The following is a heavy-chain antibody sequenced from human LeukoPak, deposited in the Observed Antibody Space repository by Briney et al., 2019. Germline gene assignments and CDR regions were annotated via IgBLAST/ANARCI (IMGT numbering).Heavy chain of an antibody. D-gene: IGHD2-8*01. Sequence: PSQTLSLTCAVSGGSISSGGYSWSWIRQPPGKGLEWIGYIYHSGSTYYNPSLKSRVTISVDRSKNQFSLKLSSVTAADTAVYYCARGVELRDTVLGNWFDPWGQGTLVTVSS. CDR3: ARGVELRDTVLGNWFDP. CDR1: GGSISSGGYS. CDR2: IYHSGST. V-gene: IGHV4-30-2*01. J-gene: IGHJ5*02.